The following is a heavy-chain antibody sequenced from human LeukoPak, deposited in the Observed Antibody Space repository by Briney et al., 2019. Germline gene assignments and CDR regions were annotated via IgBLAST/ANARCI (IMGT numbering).Heavy chain of an antibody. V-gene: IGHV4-39*01. CDR1: GGSISRSSYY. D-gene: IGHD3-10*01. Sequence: SETLSLTCTVSGGSISRSSYYWGWIRQPPGKGLEWIGNIYYTGSTHYNPSLKSRVTISVDTSKNQFSLKLSSVTAADTAVYHCVRGVRIWGQGTIVTVSS. CDR2: IYYTGST. J-gene: IGHJ3*02. CDR3: VRGVRI.